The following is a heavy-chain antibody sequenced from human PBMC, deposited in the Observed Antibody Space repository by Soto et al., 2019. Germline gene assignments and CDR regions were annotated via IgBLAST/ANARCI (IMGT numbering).Heavy chain of an antibody. CDR2: VSHDEATK. CDR1: GFSFSQYS. V-gene: IGHV3-30*09. D-gene: IGHD3-3*01. J-gene: IGHJ6*02. Sequence: QVHLVESGGGVVQPGRSLRLSCVASGFSFSQYSMDWVRQAPGKGLEWVAVVSHDEATKYYADSVKGRFVVSRDNSKNTLFLQMDSLRVEDTAMYYCARGLREGRWRGLGLASHYYYTMDVWGQGTTVTVSS. CDR3: ARGLREGRWRGLGLASHYYYTMDV.